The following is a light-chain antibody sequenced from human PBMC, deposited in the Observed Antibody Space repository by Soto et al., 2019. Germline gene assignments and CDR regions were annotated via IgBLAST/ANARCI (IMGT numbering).Light chain of an antibody. CDR1: SSNIGAGYD. J-gene: IGLJ3*02. Sequence: QAVVTQPPSVSGAPGQRVTISCTGSSSNIGAGYDVHWYQQLPGTAPKLLIYGNSNRPSGVPDRFSGYKSGTSATLAITGLQAGEEGYYYCPSYDSSLSAWVFCGGTKLTL. CDR2: GNS. CDR3: PSYDSSLSAWV. V-gene: IGLV1-40*01.